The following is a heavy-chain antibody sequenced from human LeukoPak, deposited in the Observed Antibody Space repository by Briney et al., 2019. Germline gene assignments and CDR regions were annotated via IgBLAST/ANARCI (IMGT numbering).Heavy chain of an antibody. CDR1: GFTFSDYY. CDR2: ISSSGSTI. CDR3: ARDLAMATIYDAFDI. Sequence: GGSLRLSCAASGFTFSDYYMSWIRQAPGKGLEWVSHISSSGSTIYYADSVKGRFTISRDNAKNSLYLQMNSLRAEDTAVYYCARDLAMATIYDAFDIWGQGTMVTVSS. J-gene: IGHJ3*02. V-gene: IGHV3-11*01. D-gene: IGHD5-12*01.